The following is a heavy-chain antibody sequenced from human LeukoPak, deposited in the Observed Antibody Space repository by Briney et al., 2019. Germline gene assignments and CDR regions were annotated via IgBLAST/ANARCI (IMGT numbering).Heavy chain of an antibody. CDR3: ARGPDYGTLTGYYTP. CDR2: ISAYNGNT. D-gene: IGHD3-9*01. Sequence: ASVKVSCKASGYTFTSYGISWVRQAPGQGLEWMGWISAYNGNTNYAQKLQGRVTMTTDTSTSTAYMELRSLRSDDTAVYYCARGPDYGTLTGYYTPWGQGTLVTVSS. V-gene: IGHV1-18*01. J-gene: IGHJ5*02. CDR1: GYTFTSYG.